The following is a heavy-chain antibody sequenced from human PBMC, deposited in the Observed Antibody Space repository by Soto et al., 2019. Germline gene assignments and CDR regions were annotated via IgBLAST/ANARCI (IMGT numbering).Heavy chain of an antibody. D-gene: IGHD2-21*02. CDR3: AKDRALGDPRSYYYYGMDV. J-gene: IGHJ6*02. CDR1: GFTFSNYA. CDR2: ISGSGGTT. Sequence: GGSLRLSCAASGFTFSNYAMNWVRQAPGKGLEWVSTISGSGGTTYYADSVKGRFTISRDNSKNTLYLQMNSLRAEDTAVYYCAKDRALGDPRSYYYYGMDVWGQGTTVTVSS. V-gene: IGHV3-23*01.